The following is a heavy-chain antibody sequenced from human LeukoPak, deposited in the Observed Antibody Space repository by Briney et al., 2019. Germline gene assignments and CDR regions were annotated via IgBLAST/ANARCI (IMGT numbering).Heavy chain of an antibody. J-gene: IGHJ5*02. D-gene: IGHD3-10*01. CDR3: AKAGGSGPATSQLWFDP. V-gene: IGHV3-23*01. CDR1: GFIFTSYA. CDR2: ISDSGSRT. Sequence: GGSLRLSCAASGFIFTSYAMSWVRQAPGKGLEWVSAISDSGSRTYYTDSVKGRLTISRDNSKNTLYLQMNSLRAEDTAVYYCAKAGGSGPATSQLWFDPWGQGTLVTVSS.